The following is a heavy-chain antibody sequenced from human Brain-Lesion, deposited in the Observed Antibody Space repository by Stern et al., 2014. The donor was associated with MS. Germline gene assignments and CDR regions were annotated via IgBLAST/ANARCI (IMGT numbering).Heavy chain of an antibody. Sequence: VQLVESGAEVKKPGASVKVSCKASGYTFTGYYMHWVRQAPGQGLEWMGLINPKRGGTNYAQTFQGRVPLTRAATINTAYMELSRLRSDDTAVYYCATYYYDSTGYHDFWGQGTLVTVSS. CDR2: INPKRGGT. CDR1: GYTFTGYY. J-gene: IGHJ4*02. D-gene: IGHD3-22*01. CDR3: ATYYYDSTGYHDF. V-gene: IGHV1-2*02.